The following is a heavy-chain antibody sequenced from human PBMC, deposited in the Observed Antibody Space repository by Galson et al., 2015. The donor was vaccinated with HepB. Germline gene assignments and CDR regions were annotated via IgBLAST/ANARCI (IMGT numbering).Heavy chain of an antibody. J-gene: IGHJ4*02. D-gene: IGHD3-22*01. Sequence: SLRLSCAASGFTFSNAWMNWVRQAPGKGLEWVGRIKSKTDGGTTDYAAPVKGRFTISRDDSKNTLYLQMNSLKTEDTAVYYCTTTVVVVGPYYFDYWGQGTLVTVSS. CDR1: GFTFSNAW. V-gene: IGHV3-15*07. CDR3: TTTVVVVGPYYFDY. CDR2: IKSKTDGGTT.